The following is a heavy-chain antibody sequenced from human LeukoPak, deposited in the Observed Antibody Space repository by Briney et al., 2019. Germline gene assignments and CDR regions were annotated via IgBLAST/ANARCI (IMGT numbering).Heavy chain of an antibody. D-gene: IGHD1-26*01. CDR3: ATTPEGQWEINQYAFDI. V-gene: IGHV3-30*02. Sequence: PGGSLRLSCAASGFTFSSYGMYWVRQAPGKGLEWVAVIWYDGSNKYYADSVKGRFTISRDNSKNTLYLQMNSLRSEDTAVYYCATTPEGQWEINQYAFDIWGQGTMVTVSS. J-gene: IGHJ3*02. CDR2: IWYDGSNK. CDR1: GFTFSSYG.